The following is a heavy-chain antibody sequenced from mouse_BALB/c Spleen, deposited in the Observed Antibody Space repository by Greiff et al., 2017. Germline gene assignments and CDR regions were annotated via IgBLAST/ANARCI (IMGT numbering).Heavy chain of an antibody. CDR3: ASYDGYLYAMDY. V-gene: IGHV1S81*02. D-gene: IGHD2-3*01. Sequence: VQLQQPGAELVKPGASVKLSCKASGYTFTSYWMHWVKQRPGQGLEWIGEINPSNGRTNYNEKFKSKATLTVDKSSSTAYMQLSSLTSEDSAVYYCASYDGYLYAMDYWGQGTSVTVSS. CDR2: INPSNGRT. CDR1: GYTFTSYW. J-gene: IGHJ4*01.